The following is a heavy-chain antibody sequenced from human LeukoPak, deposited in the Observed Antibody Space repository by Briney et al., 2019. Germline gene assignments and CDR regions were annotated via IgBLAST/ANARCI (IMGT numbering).Heavy chain of an antibody. CDR3: ARHQPEGSYPLDS. CDR2: IHHSGST. J-gene: IGHJ4*02. Sequence: SGTLSLTCAVSGDSINNNYWWTWVRQPPGEGLEWIGEIHHSGSTNCNPSLKSRVTMSVDTSKNQFSLKLSSVTAADTAVYYCARHQPEGSYPLDSWGQGALVTVSS. V-gene: IGHV4-4*02. CDR1: GDSINNNYW.